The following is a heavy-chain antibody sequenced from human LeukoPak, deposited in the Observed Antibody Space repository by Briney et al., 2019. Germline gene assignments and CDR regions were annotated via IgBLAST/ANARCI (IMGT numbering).Heavy chain of an antibody. CDR1: GGSVSGYY. Sequence: SETLSLTCTVSGGSVSGYYWSWIRQPAGEGLEWIGRIYSSGSTSYNPSLQSRVTISVDKSKHQFSLKLTSVTAADTAVYYCARDAYSRSYYWFDPWGQGTLVTVSS. CDR3: ARDAYSRSYYWFDP. D-gene: IGHD6-13*01. V-gene: IGHV4-4*07. CDR2: IYSSGST. J-gene: IGHJ5*02.